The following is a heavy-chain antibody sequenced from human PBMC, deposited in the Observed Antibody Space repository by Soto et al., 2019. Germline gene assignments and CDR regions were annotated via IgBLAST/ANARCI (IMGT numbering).Heavy chain of an antibody. CDR1: GGSISSSGYY. Sequence: QPQLQESGPGLVKPSETLSLSCTVSGGSISSSGYYWGWIRQPPGKGLEWIGNIYYSGSTYYNPSLKSRVTISVDTSKNQFSLKLSAVTAADTAVYYCARERGYYIGAFGFDYWGQGTLVTVSS. CDR3: ARERGYYIGAFGFDY. D-gene: IGHD3-3*01. CDR2: IYYSGST. J-gene: IGHJ4*02. V-gene: IGHV4-39*02.